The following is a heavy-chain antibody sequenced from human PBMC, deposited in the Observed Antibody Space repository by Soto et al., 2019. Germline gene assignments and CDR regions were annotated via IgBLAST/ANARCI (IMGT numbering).Heavy chain of an antibody. D-gene: IGHD5-18*01. CDR2: IKTDGSST. J-gene: IGHJ4*02. V-gene: IGHV3-74*01. Sequence: EVQLVESGGGLVQPGGSLRLSCAASGFSFSNYWIHWVRQAPGKGLVWVSRIKTDGSSTDYAASVKGRFTISRDNAKNTLYLQMNSLPAEDTSVYYCAKREGNTYGLFHWGQGTLVNVSS. CDR3: AKREGNTYGLFH. CDR1: GFSFSNYW.